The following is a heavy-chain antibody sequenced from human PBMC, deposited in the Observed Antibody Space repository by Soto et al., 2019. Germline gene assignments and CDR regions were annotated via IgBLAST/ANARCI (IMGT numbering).Heavy chain of an antibody. CDR2: IDLNGGGT. CDR3: ATEYLLNYWYYLDR. CDR1: ADTITNYR. Sequence: QVELVQSGAELKKPGASVKLSCRSSADTITNYRVHWVRQAPGQGLGWMGIIDLNGGGTPYTQNYQDRFTKINDRSTDTGYIGLSSLTPEDTAMYDCATEYLLNYWYYLDRWRQGTLLTVSS. V-gene: IGHV1-46*01. J-gene: IGHJ4*02. D-gene: IGHD1-7*01.